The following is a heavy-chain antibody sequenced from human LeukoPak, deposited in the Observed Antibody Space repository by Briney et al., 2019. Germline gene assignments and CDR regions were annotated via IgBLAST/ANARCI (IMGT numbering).Heavy chain of an antibody. Sequence: ASVKVSCKASGYTFTNYAMNWVRQAPGQGLEWMGWINTNTGIPTYAQGFTGRFAFSLDTSVSTAYLQIAGLKAEDTAVYYCATTLNPGPRYFDYWGQGTLVTVSS. CDR2: INTNTGIP. J-gene: IGHJ4*02. V-gene: IGHV7-4-1*01. CDR3: ATTLNPGPRYFDY. CDR1: GYTFTNYA.